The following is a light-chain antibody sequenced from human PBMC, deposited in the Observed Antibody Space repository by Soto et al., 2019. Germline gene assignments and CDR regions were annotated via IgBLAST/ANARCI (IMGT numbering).Light chain of an antibody. CDR2: DAS. V-gene: IGKV1-5*01. CDR3: QQYNSYSPVLT. Sequence: DIQMTQSPSTLSASVGDRVTITCRASQSISSWLAWYQQKPGKAPKLLIYDASSLESGVPSRFSGSGSGTEFTLTISSLQPDDFATYDCQQYNSYSPVLTFGGGTKVEIK. CDR1: QSISSW. J-gene: IGKJ4*02.